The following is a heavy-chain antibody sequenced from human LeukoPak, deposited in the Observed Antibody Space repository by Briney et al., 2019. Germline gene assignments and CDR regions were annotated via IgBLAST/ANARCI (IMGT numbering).Heavy chain of an antibody. D-gene: IGHD3-3*01. Sequence: GGSLRLSCAASGFTFSSYGMHWVRQAPGKGLEWVAVIWYDGSNKYYADSVKGRFTISRDNSKNTLYLQMNSLRAEDTAVYYCEGFLEWFPYWGQGTLVTVSS. CDR2: IWYDGSNK. CDR3: EGFLEWFPY. CDR1: GFTFSSYG. V-gene: IGHV3-33*01. J-gene: IGHJ4*02.